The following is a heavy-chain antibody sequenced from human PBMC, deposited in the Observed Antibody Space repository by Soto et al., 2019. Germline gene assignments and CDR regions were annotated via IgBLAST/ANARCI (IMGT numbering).Heavy chain of an antibody. D-gene: IGHD3-3*01. CDR2: ITPNNGYT. Sequence: QLQLMQSGGEAKNPGASVKVSCEASGYSFSTYAISWLRQAPGQGLEWMGLITPNNGYTNYAQKFQGRLILTTDIPSSTAYMELTSLRDDDTAMYYCATSYDSVFDPWGQGTLVSVS. V-gene: IGHV1-18*01. J-gene: IGHJ5*02. CDR1: GYSFSTYA. CDR3: ATSYDSVFDP.